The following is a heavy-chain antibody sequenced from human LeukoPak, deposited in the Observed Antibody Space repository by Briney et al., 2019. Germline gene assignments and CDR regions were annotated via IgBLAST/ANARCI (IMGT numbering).Heavy chain of an antibody. V-gene: IGHV3-7*01. D-gene: IGHD1-26*01. J-gene: IGHJ4*02. CDR1: GFTFSGYW. CDR3: ARDWEPLDY. CDR2: IKQDGSEK. Sequence: GGSLRLSCAASGFTFSGYWVSWVRQAPGKGLEWVANIKQDGSEKYYVDSVKGRFTISRDNAKNSLYLQMNSLRAEDTAVYYCARDWEPLDYWGQGTLVTVSS.